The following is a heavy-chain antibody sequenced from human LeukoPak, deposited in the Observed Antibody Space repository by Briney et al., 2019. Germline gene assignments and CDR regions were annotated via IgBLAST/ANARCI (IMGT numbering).Heavy chain of an antibody. CDR2: INHSGST. CDR3: ARGPNDFWSCYYNWFDP. D-gene: IGHD3-3*01. J-gene: IGHJ5*02. CDR1: GGSFSGYY. V-gene: IGHV4-34*01. Sequence: ETLSLTCAVYGGSFSGYYWSWIRQPPGKGLEWIGEINHSGSTNYNPSLKSRVTISVHTSKNQFSLKLSSVTAADTAVYYCARGPNDFWSCYYNWFDPWGQGTLVTVSS.